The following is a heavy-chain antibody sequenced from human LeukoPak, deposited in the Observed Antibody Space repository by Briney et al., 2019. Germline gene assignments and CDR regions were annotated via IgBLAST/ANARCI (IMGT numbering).Heavy chain of an antibody. V-gene: IGHV4-39*01. Sequence: SETLSLTCTVSGGSISSVNYYWGWIRQAPGRGLECIGNIYYVGTTYYNPSLRSRVTISVDTSKGQFSLKLTSVTAADTAVYYCAAYYYGSGSSPSFFDPWGQGTLVTVSS. J-gene: IGHJ5*02. CDR3: AAYYYGSGSSPSFFDP. D-gene: IGHD3-10*01. CDR1: GGSISSVNYY. CDR2: IYYVGTT.